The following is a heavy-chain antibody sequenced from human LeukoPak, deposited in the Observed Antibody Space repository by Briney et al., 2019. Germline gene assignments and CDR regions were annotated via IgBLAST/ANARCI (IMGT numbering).Heavy chain of an antibody. CDR1: GGTFSSYA. Sequence: ASVKVSCKASGGTFSSYAISWVRQAPGQGLEWMGGIIPIFGTANYAQKFQGRVTITADESTSTAYMELSSLRSENTAVYFCARVKFGDFWSGISPWYYYMDVWGKGTTVTVSS. D-gene: IGHD3-3*01. J-gene: IGHJ6*03. V-gene: IGHV1-69*13. CDR3: ARVKFGDFWSGISPWYYYMDV. CDR2: IIPIFGTA.